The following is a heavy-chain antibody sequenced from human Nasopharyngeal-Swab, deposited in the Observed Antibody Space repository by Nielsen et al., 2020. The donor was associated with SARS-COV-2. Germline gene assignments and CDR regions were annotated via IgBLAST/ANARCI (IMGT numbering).Heavy chain of an antibody. CDR2: IYYSGST. D-gene: IGHD2-15*01. Sequence: SETLSLTCTVSGGSISSYYWSWIRQPLGKGLEWIGYIYYSGSTNYNPSLKSRVTISVDTSKNQFSLKLSSVTAADTAVYYCARRAFGYCSGGSCQNAFDIWGQGTMVTVSS. V-gene: IGHV4-59*01. CDR1: GGSISSYY. CDR3: ARRAFGYCSGGSCQNAFDI. J-gene: IGHJ3*02.